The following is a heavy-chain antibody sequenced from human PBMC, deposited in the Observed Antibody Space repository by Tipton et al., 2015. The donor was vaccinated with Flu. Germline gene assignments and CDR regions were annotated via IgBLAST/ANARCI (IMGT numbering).Heavy chain of an antibody. D-gene: IGHD3-22*01. Sequence: TLSLTCTVSGGSISSYYWSWIRQPPGKGLEWIGYIYYSGSTNYNPSLKSRVTISVDTSKNQFSLKLSSVTAADTAVYYCARGAYYRTKYWGQGTLVTVSS. CDR3: ARGAYYRTKY. CDR1: GGSISSYY. J-gene: IGHJ4*02. CDR2: IYYSGST. V-gene: IGHV4-59*01.